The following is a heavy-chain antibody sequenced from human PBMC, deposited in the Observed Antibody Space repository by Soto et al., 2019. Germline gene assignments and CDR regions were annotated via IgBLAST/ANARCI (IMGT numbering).Heavy chain of an antibody. CDR2: ISAYNGNT. D-gene: IGHD3-3*01. CDR1: GYTFTSYG. V-gene: IGHV1-18*04. CDR3: ARDGRADFWGGYYSVGTGIYYYYYGMDV. Sequence: ASVKVSCKASGYTFTSYGISWVRQAPGQGLEWMGWISAYNGNTNYAQKLQGRVTMTTDTSTSTAYMELRSLRSDDTAVYYCARDGRADFWGGYYSVGTGIYYYYYGMDVWGQGTTVTVSS. J-gene: IGHJ6*02.